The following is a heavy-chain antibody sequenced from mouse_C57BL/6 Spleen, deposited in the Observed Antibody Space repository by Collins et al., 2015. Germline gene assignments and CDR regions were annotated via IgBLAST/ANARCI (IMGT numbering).Heavy chain of an antibody. CDR1: GYTFTDYN. J-gene: IGHJ2*01. V-gene: IGHV1-18*01. Sequence: KASGYTFTDYNMDWVKQSHGKSLEWIGDINPNNGGTIYNQKFKGKATLTVDKSSSTAYMEFRSLTSEDTAVYYCARGNYDGYYGYFDYWGQGTTLTVSS. CDR2: INPNNGGT. D-gene: IGHD2-3*01. CDR3: ARGNYDGYYGYFDY.